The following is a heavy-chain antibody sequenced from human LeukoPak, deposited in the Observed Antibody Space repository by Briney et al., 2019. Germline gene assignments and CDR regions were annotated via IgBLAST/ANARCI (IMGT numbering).Heavy chain of an antibody. CDR2: ITYDGSNK. D-gene: IGHD3-22*01. CDR3: ARGEYYSDTSSYFDY. CDR1: GFTFSSYG. V-gene: IGHV3-30*03. Sequence: GRSLRLSCAASGFTFSSYGMNWVRQAPGKGLEWVAVITYDGSNKYYADSVKGRFTISRDNSKNTLFVQMSSLRAEDTAVYYCARGEYYSDTSSYFDYWGQGTLVTVSS. J-gene: IGHJ4*02.